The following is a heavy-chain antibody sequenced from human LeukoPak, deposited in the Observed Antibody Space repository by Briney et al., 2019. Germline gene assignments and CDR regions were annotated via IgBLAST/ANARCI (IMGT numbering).Heavy chain of an antibody. V-gene: IGHV1-18*01. CDR3: ARGLPHYYGSGSYYNPSAPPFDY. D-gene: IGHD3-10*01. Sequence: ASVKVSCKASGYTFTSYGISWVRQAPGQGLEWMGWISAYNGNTNYAQKLQGRVTMTTDTSTSTAYMELRSLRSDDTAVYYCARGLPHYYGSGSYYNPSAPPFDYWGQGTLVTVSS. CDR2: ISAYNGNT. CDR1: GYTFTSYG. J-gene: IGHJ4*02.